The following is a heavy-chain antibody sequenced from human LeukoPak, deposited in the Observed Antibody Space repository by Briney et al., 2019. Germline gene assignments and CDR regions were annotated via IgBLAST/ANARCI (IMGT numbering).Heavy chain of an antibody. J-gene: IGHJ4*02. Sequence: SVKVTCKASGGTFSSYAISWVRQAPGQGLEWMGGIIPIFGTANYAQKFQGRVTITTDESTSTAYMELSSLRSEDTAVYYCARDARYYYDSSGYYNFDYWGQGTLVTVSS. D-gene: IGHD3-22*01. CDR1: GGTFSSYA. CDR2: IIPIFGTA. V-gene: IGHV1-69*05. CDR3: ARDARYYYDSSGYYNFDY.